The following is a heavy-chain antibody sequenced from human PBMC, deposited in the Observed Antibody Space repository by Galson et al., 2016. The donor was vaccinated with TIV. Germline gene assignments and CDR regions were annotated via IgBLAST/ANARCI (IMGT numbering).Heavy chain of an antibody. CDR1: GLSVSINY. D-gene: IGHD2-15*01. Sequence: SLRLSCAASGLSVSINYMTWVRQAPGKGLEWVSLISDGGNTYYPDSVKGRFTISRDNSKNTLYLQMNSLRGEDTAVYYCTRDRVVDATYYYYYYGMDVWGQGTAVTVSS. J-gene: IGHJ6*02. CDR3: TRDRVVDATYYYYYYGMDV. V-gene: IGHV3-66*02. CDR2: ISDGGNT.